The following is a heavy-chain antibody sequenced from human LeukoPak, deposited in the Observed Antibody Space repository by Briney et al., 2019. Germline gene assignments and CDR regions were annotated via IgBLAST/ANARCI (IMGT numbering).Heavy chain of an antibody. J-gene: IGHJ5*02. CDR2: INHSGST. D-gene: IGHD3-10*01. CDR1: GGSFSGYY. CDR3: ARGGQRYYYGSGRPKPYNWFDP. V-gene: IGHV4-34*01. Sequence: SETLSLTCAVYGGSFSGYYWSWIRQPPGKGLEWIGEINHSGSTNYNPSLKSRVTISVDTSKNQFSLKLSSVTAADTAVYYCARGGQRYYYGSGRPKPYNWFDPWGQGTLVTVSS.